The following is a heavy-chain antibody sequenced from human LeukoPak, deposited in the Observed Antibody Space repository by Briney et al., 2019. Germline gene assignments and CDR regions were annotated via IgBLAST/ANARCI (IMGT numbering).Heavy chain of an antibody. D-gene: IGHD3-10*01. CDR3: ARSHMVRGSPPGY. J-gene: IGHJ4*02. CDR1: GGSISSGGYY. V-gene: IGHV4-31*03. Sequence: PSETLSLTCTVSGGSISSGGYYWSWIRQHPGKGLEWIGYIYYSGSTYYNPSLKSRVTISVDTSKNQFSLKLSSVTAADTAVYYCARSHMVRGSPPGYWGQGTLVTVSS. CDR2: IYYSGST.